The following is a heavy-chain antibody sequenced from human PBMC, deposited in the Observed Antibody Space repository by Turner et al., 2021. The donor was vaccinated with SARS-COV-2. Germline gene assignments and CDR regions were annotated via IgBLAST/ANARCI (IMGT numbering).Heavy chain of an antibody. CDR2: IYHSGST. V-gene: IGHV4-39*02. J-gene: IGHJ6*02. CDR3: ATEMATISRYYYYGMDF. Sequence: QLQLQESVPGRVRHSVTLPLPCTVSACSISSSSYYWGWILQPPGKGLAWIGSIYHSGSTYYNPSLKSRVTISVDTSKNQFSLKLSSVTAADTAVYYCATEMATISRYYYYGMDFWGQGTMVTVSS. CDR1: ACSISSSSYY. D-gene: IGHD5-12*01.